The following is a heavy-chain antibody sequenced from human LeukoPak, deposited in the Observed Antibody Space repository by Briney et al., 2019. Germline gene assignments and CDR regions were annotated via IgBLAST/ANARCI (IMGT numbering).Heavy chain of an antibody. CDR2: ISSSTRTI. V-gene: IGHV3-48*04. CDR1: GFTFSNYR. D-gene: IGHD2-2*01. CDR3: ARLKLLWSNYFDY. Sequence: GGSLRLSCAASGFTFSNYRMNWVRQAPGKGLEWLSYISSSTRTIYYADSVKGRFTISRDNAKNSLYLQMNSLRAEDTAVYYCARLKLLWSNYFDYWGQGTLVTVSS. J-gene: IGHJ4*02.